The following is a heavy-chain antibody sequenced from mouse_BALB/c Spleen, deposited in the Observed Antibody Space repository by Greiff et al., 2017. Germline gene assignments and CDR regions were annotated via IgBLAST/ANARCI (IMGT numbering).Heavy chain of an antibody. D-gene: IGHD2-2*01. CDR3: ARDRGYDEAWFAY. CDR1: GFTFSSYG. Sequence: EVQGVESGGGLVQPGGSLKLSCAASGFTFSSYGMSWVRQTPDKRLELVATINSNGGSTYYPDSVKGRFTITRDNAKNTLYLQMSSLKSEDTAMYDCARDRGYDEAWFAYWGQGTLVTVSA. V-gene: IGHV5-6-3*01. J-gene: IGHJ3*01. CDR2: INSNGGST.